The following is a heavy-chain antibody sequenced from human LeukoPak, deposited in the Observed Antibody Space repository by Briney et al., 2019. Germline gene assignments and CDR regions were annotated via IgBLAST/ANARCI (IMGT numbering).Heavy chain of an antibody. CDR2: INPNSGGT. D-gene: IGHD3-10*01. CDR3: ASFQVTMVRGVITHGYFFDY. CDR1: GYTFTGYY. Sequence: ASVKVSCKASGYTFTGYYMHWVRQAPGQGLEWMGWINPNSGGTNYAQKFQGRVTMTRDTSISTAYMELSRLRSDDTAVYYCASFQVTMVRGVITHGYFFDYWGQGTLVTVSS. V-gene: IGHV1-2*02. J-gene: IGHJ4*02.